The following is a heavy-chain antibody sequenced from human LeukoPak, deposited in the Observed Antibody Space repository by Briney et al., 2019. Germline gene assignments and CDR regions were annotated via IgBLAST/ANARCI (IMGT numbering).Heavy chain of an antibody. CDR3: ARVPGSGSYYRGKDYYYYMDV. CDR2: IYYSGST. V-gene: IGHV4-59*01. J-gene: IGHJ6*03. CDR1: GGSISSYY. Sequence: KASETLSLTCTVSGGSISSYYWSWIRQPPGKGLEWIGYIYYSGSTNYNPSLKSRVTISVDTSKNQFSLKLSSVTAADTAVYYCARVPGSGSYYRGKDYYYYMDVWGKGTTVTISS. D-gene: IGHD3-10*01.